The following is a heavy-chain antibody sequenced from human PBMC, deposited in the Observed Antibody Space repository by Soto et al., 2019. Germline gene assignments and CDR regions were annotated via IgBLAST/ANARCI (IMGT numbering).Heavy chain of an antibody. J-gene: IGHJ6*02. Sequence: PGESLKISCKSSGYSFSSYWIAWVRLMPGKGLEWMGSIYPDDSDTKYSPSFQGQVTISADKSISAAYLRWSSLKASDTAIYYCARNSLTGYYNYYYSMDVWGQGTTVTVSS. D-gene: IGHD3-9*01. CDR1: GYSFSSYW. V-gene: IGHV5-51*01. CDR3: ARNSLTGYYNYYYSMDV. CDR2: IYPDDSDT.